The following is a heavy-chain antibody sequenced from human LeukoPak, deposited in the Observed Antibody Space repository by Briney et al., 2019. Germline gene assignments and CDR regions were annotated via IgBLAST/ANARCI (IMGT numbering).Heavy chain of an antibody. Sequence: TGGSLRLSCAASGFTFSSYWMHWVRQAPGKGLVWVSRINSDGSSTSYADSVKGRFTISRDNAKNTLYLQMNSLRAEDTAVYYCARGRMSMIRGALRGTTSYYDHYYMDVWGKGTTVTVSS. CDR3: ARGRMSMIRGALRGTTSYYDHYYMDV. CDR2: INSDGSST. J-gene: IGHJ6*03. D-gene: IGHD3-10*01. V-gene: IGHV3-74*01. CDR1: GFTFSSYW.